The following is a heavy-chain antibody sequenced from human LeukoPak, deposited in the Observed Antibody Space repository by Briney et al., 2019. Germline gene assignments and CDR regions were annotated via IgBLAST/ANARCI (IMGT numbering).Heavy chain of an antibody. CDR2: ISGAGGAT. D-gene: IGHD2-21*01. CDR1: GFSFGNYA. V-gene: IGHV3-23*01. Sequence: GGSLRLSCVASGFSFGNYAMSWVRQAPGKGLQWVSQISGAGGATWYAGFARDRFTISRDNSKKALYLQMSGLRVEDTAMYYCVKDPRDTYGTDWFVSWGQGILLIVSA. CDR3: VKDPRDTYGTDWFVS. J-gene: IGHJ5*01.